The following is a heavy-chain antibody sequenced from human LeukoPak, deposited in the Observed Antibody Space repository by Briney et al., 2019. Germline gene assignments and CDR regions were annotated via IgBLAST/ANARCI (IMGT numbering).Heavy chain of an antibody. Sequence: PGGSLRLSCAASGFTFSSYWVSWVRQAPGKWLEGVANIKQEGSEKYSVDSVKGRFCMSRDNAKTSLYLQMHSLSVADTGLYYCVTDQTGRHPYFFDYWGQGTLVTVSS. CDR1: GFTFSSYW. J-gene: IGHJ4*02. CDR2: IKQEGSEK. CDR3: VTDQTGRHPYFFDY. V-gene: IGHV3-7*01. D-gene: IGHD3-10*01.